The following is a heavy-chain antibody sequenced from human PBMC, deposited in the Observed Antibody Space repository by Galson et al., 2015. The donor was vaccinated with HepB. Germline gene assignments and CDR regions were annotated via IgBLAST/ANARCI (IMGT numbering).Heavy chain of an antibody. D-gene: IGHD5-18*01. V-gene: IGHV3-23*01. Sequence: LRLSCAASGFTFDHYAMHWVRQAPGKGLEWVSGISGCGGSTNYADSVKGRFTISRDNPKNTLYLQVNSLRVEDTAVYYCAKDSAMGYSYGSHWFDPWGQGTLVTVSS. J-gene: IGHJ5*02. CDR3: AKDSAMGYSYGSHWFDP. CDR1: GFTFDHYA. CDR2: ISGCGGST.